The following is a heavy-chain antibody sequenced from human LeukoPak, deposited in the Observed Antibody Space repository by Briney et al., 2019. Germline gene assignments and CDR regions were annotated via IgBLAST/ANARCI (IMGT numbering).Heavy chain of an antibody. Sequence: PSETLSLTCAVYGGSFSGYYWSWIRQPPGKGLEWIGEINHSGSTNYNPSLKSRVTISVDTSKNQFFLKLSSVTAADTAVYYCAREKKVSTLLPLIPPYYYYGMDVWGQGTTVTVSS. J-gene: IGHJ6*02. CDR1: GGSFSGYY. CDR2: INHSGST. D-gene: IGHD1-14*01. CDR3: AREKKVSTLLPLIPPYYYYGMDV. V-gene: IGHV4-34*01.